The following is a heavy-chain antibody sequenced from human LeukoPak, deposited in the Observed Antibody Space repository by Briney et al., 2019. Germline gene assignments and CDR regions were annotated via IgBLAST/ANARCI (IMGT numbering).Heavy chain of an antibody. V-gene: IGHV4-59*01. Sequence: SQTLSLTCTVSGGSISSYYWSWIRQPPGKGLEWIGYIYDSGSTNYNPSLKSRVTISVDTSKNQFSLKLSSVTAADTAVYYCACLTTADAFDIWGQGTMVTVSS. J-gene: IGHJ3*02. D-gene: IGHD3-22*01. CDR3: ACLTTADAFDI. CDR1: GGSISSYY. CDR2: IYDSGST.